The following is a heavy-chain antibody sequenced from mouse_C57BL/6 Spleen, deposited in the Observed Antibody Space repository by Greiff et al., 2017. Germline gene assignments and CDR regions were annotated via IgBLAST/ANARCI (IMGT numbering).Heavy chain of an antibody. J-gene: IGHJ2*01. V-gene: IGHV1-80*01. CDR1: GYAFSSYW. Sequence: QVHVKQSGAELVKPGASVKISCKASGYAFSSYWMNWVKQRPGKGLEWIGQIYPGDGDTNYNGKFKGKATLTADKSSSTAYMQLSSLTSEDSAVYFCARQGYGSSFFDYWGQGTTLTVSS. D-gene: IGHD1-1*01. CDR3: ARQGYGSSFFDY. CDR2: IYPGDGDT.